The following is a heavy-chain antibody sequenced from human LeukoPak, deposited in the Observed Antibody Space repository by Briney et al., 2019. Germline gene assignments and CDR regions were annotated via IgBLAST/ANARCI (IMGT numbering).Heavy chain of an antibody. D-gene: IGHD5-18*01. CDR1: GGSFSGYY. CDR3: ARGRGYSYGYTVGY. Sequence: SETLSLTCAVYGGSFSGYYWSWIRQPPGKGLEWIGEINHSGSTNYNPSLKSRVTISVDTSKNQFSLKLSSVTAADTAVYYCARGRGYSYGYTVGYWGQGTLVTVSS. V-gene: IGHV4-34*01. CDR2: INHSGST. J-gene: IGHJ4*02.